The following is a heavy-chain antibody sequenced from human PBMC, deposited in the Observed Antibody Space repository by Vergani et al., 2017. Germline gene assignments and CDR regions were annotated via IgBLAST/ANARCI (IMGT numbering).Heavy chain of an antibody. CDR1: GFTFSSYA. Sequence: EVQLVESGGGLVQPGGSLRLSCAASGFTFSSYAMHWVRQAPGKGLEYVSAISSNGGSTYYANSVKGRFTISRDNSKKTLYLQMGSLRAEDMAVYYCARDPDPYYYDSSGYSDAFDIWGQGTMVTVSS. CDR3: ARDPDPYYYDSSGYSDAFDI. CDR2: ISSNGGST. V-gene: IGHV3-64*01. J-gene: IGHJ3*02. D-gene: IGHD3-22*01.